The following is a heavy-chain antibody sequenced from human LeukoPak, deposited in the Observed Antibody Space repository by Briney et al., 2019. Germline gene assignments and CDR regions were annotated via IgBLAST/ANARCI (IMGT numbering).Heavy chain of an antibody. Sequence: PSETLSLTCTVSGGSLSSSDYFWGWIRQPPGKGLEWIGSIYYSGSTYYNPSLKSRVTISVDTSKNQFSLKLSSVTAADTAVYYCAREGPRGGGNWAHDAFDMWGQGTMVTVSS. CDR3: AREGPRGGGNWAHDAFDM. CDR2: IYYSGST. CDR1: GGSLSSSDYF. V-gene: IGHV4-39*07. D-gene: IGHD1-1*01. J-gene: IGHJ3*02.